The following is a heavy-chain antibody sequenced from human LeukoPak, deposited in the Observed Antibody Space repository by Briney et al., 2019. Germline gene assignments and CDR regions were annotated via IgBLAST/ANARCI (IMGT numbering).Heavy chain of an antibody. CDR2: IRYDGSNK. D-gene: IGHD2-2*01. CDR3: AKDWRDIVVVPAAMPYYFDY. J-gene: IGHJ4*02. CDR1: GFTFSSYG. V-gene: IGHV3-30*02. Sequence: GGSLRLSXAASGFTFSSYGMHWVRQAPGKGLEWVAFIRYDGSNKYYADSVKGRFTISRDNSKNTLYLQMNSLRAEDTAVYYCAKDWRDIVVVPAAMPYYFDYWGQGTLVTVSS.